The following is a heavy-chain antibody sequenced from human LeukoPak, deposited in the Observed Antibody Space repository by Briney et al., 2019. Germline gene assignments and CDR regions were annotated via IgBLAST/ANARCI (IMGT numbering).Heavy chain of an antibody. D-gene: IGHD3-22*01. CDR2: IYSGGAT. CDR1: GFTVSSNY. Sequence: GGSLRLSCAASGFTVSSNYMTWVRQAPGKGLEWLSVIYSGGATYYADSVKGRSTISRDNSKNTLYLQMNSLRAEDTAVYYCASTGSWLSYYYYYMDVWGKGTTVTISS. J-gene: IGHJ6*03. CDR3: ASTGSWLSYYYYYMDV. V-gene: IGHV3-53*01.